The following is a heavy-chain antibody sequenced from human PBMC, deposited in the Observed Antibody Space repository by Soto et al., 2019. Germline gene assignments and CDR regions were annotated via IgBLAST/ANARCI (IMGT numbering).Heavy chain of an antibody. D-gene: IGHD1-20*01. CDR3: ARGRGYNWNYYYYYYMDV. CDR1: GGSFSGYY. CDR2: INHSGST. Sequence: QVQLQQWGAGLLKPSETLSLTCAVYGGSFSGYYWSWIRQPPGKGLEWIGEINHSGSTNYNPSLKSRVTISVATSKNQFSLKLSSVTAADTAVYYCARGRGYNWNYYYYYYMDVWGKGTTVTVSS. J-gene: IGHJ6*03. V-gene: IGHV4-34*01.